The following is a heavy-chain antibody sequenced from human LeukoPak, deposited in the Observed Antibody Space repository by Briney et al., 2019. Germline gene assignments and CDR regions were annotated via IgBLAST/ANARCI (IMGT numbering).Heavy chain of an antibody. CDR1: GGSISSYY. J-gene: IGHJ3*02. CDR3: ARVIPLYCSSTSCYTGAFDI. CDR2: IYTSGST. V-gene: IGHV4-4*07. Sequence: KSSETLSLTCTVSGGSISSYYWSWIRQPAGKGLEWIGRIYTSGSTNYNPSLKSRVTMSVDTSKNQFSLKLSSVTAADTAVYYCARVIPLYCSSTSCYTGAFDIWGQGTMVTVSS. D-gene: IGHD2-2*02.